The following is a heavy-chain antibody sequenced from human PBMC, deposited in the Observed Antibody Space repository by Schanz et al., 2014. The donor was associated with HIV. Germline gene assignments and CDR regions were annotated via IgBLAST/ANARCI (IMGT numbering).Heavy chain of an antibody. CDR3: ARSPWLRDDGLDI. V-gene: IGHV3-30*03. J-gene: IGHJ3*02. CDR2: ISYDGSNK. Sequence: QVQLVESGGGVVQPGRSLRLSCAASGFTFSSYGMHWVRQAPGKGLEWVAVISYDGSNKYYADSVKGRFTISRDNSKNTLYLQMNSLRAEDTAVYYCARSPWLRDDGLDIWGQGTMVTVSS. D-gene: IGHD6-19*01. CDR1: GFTFSSYG.